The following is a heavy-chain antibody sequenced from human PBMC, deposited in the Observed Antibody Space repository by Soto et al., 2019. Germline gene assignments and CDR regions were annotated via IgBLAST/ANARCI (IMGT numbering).Heavy chain of an antibody. CDR3: ARDRFYGPGTYNYFDY. V-gene: IGHV1-3*01. D-gene: IGHD3-10*01. J-gene: IGHJ4*02. CDR2: INAGSGNT. CDR1: GYTFTSYA. Sequence: ASVKVSCKASGYTFTSYAMHWMRQAPGQRLEWMGWINAGSGNTKYSQKFQGRVTITRDTSASAVYMELSSLRSEDTAVYYCARDRFYGPGTYNYFDYWGQGTLVTVSS.